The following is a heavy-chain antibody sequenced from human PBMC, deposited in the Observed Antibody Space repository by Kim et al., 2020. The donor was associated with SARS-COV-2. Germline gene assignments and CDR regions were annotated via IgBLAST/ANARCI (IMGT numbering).Heavy chain of an antibody. CDR2: VSYTGAYK. J-gene: IGHJ4*02. V-gene: IGHV3-23*01. D-gene: IGHD3-10*01. CDR3: AKYSGGRHGVVYMGDI. Sequence: GGSLRLSCAASGFNFDSYAMGWVRQAPGRGLEWVSGVSYTGAYKFYLPSVRGRFTISRDNSKNTLYLQMNSLRAEDTALYYCAKYSGGRHGVVYMGDIWGQGTLVTVSS. CDR1: GFNFDSYA.